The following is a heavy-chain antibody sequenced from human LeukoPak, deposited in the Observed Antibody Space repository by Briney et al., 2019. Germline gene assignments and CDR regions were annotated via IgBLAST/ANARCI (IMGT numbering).Heavy chain of an antibody. J-gene: IGHJ4*02. D-gene: IGHD3-3*01. V-gene: IGHV1-69*01. CDR2: IIPIFGTA. CDR1: GGTFGSYA. Sequence: SVKVSCKASGGTFGSYAISWVRQAPGQGLEWMGGIIPIFGTANYAQKFQGRVTITADESTSTAYMELSSLRSEDTAVYYCASVDLITIFGVVTRYYFDYWGQGTLVTVSS. CDR3: ASVDLITIFGVVTRYYFDY.